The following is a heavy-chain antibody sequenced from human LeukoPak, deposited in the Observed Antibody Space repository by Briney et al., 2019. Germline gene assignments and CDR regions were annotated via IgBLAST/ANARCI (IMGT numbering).Heavy chain of an antibody. Sequence: GGSLRLSCAASGFTFSDYYMSWIRQAPGKGLEWVSYISSSSSTIYYADSVKGRFTISRDNAKNSLYLQMNSLRAEDTAVYYCARGTTVTTLVGNWFDPWGQGTLVTVSS. J-gene: IGHJ5*02. CDR2: ISSSSSTI. CDR3: ARGTTVTTLVGNWFDP. CDR1: GFTFSDYY. V-gene: IGHV3-11*04. D-gene: IGHD4-17*01.